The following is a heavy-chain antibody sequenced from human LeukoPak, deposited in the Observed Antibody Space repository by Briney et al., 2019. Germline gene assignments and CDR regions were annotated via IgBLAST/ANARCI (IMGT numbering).Heavy chain of an antibody. D-gene: IGHD5-12*01. V-gene: IGHV4-34*01. CDR2: INHSGST. CDR1: GGSFSGYY. Sequence: SETLSLTCAVYGGSFSGYYWSWIRQPPGKGLEWIGEINHSGSTNYNPSLKSRVTISVDTTKNQFSLKLSSVTAADTAVYYCARTAGGYAAFDYWGQGTLVTVSS. CDR3: ARTAGGYAAFDY. J-gene: IGHJ4*02.